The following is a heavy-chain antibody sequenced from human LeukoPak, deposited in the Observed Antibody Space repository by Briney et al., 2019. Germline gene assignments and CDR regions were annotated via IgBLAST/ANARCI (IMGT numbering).Heavy chain of an antibody. CDR1: GGSISSGSYY. J-gene: IGHJ4*02. Sequence: SETLSLTCTVPGGSISSGSYYWGWIRQPPGKGLEWIGSIYYSGSTYYNPSLKSRVTISVDTSKNQFSLKLSSVTAADTAVYYCARGLKDIVLMVYASYFDFWGQGTLGTGS. D-gene: IGHD2-8*01. V-gene: IGHV4-39*07. CDR3: ARGLKDIVLMVYASYFDF. CDR2: IYYSGST.